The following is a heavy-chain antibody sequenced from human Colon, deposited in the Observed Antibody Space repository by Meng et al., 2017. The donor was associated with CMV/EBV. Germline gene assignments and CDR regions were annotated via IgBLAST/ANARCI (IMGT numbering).Heavy chain of an antibody. Sequence: ASVKVSCKASGYPFIGYRIHWVRQAPGLGLEWMGRINLNTGATNYAQNFQGRVTMTSDTSITTAFMELTNLRSDDTAVYYCMRAGYSGYESSFDYWGQGTLVTVSS. D-gene: IGHD5-12*01. CDR1: GYPFIGYR. CDR2: INLNTGAT. J-gene: IGHJ4*02. V-gene: IGHV1-2*02. CDR3: MRAGYSGYESSFDY.